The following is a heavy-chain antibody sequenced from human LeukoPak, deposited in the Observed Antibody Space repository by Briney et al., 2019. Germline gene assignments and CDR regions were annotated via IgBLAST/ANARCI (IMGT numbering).Heavy chain of an antibody. CDR1: GFTFSNYE. Sequence: GGPLRLSCAASGFTFSNYEMNWVRQAPGKGLEWVSYISSSGRTIYYADSVKGRFTISRDNAKNSLYLQMSSLRTEDTAVYYCSSSRAIGYWGQGTLVTVSS. J-gene: IGHJ4*02. CDR3: SSSRAIGY. CDR2: ISSSGRTI. V-gene: IGHV3-48*03.